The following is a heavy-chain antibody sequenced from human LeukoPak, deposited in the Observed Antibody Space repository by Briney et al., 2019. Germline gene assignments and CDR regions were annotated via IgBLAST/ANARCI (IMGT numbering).Heavy chain of an antibody. J-gene: IGHJ6*02. V-gene: IGHV3-48*04. Sequence: GGSLRLSCAASGFAFNTSGMNWVRQAPGKGLQWLSYIHRNITTIYYADSVKGRFTISRDNAKNSLYLQMKNLSAHDTAVYYCATGLMDVWGQGTKVIVSS. CDR2: IHRNITTI. CDR3: ATGLMDV. CDR1: GFAFNTSG.